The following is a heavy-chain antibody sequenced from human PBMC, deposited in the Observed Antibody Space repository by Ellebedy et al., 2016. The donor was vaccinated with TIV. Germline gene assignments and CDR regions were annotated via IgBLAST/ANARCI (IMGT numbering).Heavy chain of an antibody. J-gene: IGHJ5*02. V-gene: IGHV3-21*01. D-gene: IGHD6-19*01. Sequence: PGGSLRLSCAASGFTFTAYAMTWVPQAPGKGLAWVSSISTSSSHIFQADSVKGRFTISRDNAKNSVYLQLSSLGAEDTAVYYCARDVWGGGWAWGQGTPVTVSS. CDR1: GFTFTAYA. CDR2: ISTSSSHI. CDR3: ARDVWGGGWA.